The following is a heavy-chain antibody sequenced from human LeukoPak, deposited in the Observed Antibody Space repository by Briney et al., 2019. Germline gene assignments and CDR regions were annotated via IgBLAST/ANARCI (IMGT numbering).Heavy chain of an antibody. J-gene: IGHJ3*02. D-gene: IGHD2-21*02. CDR2: IYHSGST. V-gene: IGHV4-38-2*01. CDR1: GYSIGSGYY. Sequence: SETLSLTCAVSGYSIGSGYYWGWIRQPPGKGLEWIGSIYHSGSTYYNPSLKSRVTISVDTSKNQFSLKLSSVTAADTAVYYCARVTYDAFDIWGQGTMVTVSS. CDR3: ARVTYDAFDI.